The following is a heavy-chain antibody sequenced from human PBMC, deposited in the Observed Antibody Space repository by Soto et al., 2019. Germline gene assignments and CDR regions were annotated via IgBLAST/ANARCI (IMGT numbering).Heavy chain of an antibody. CDR3: ARGPPLLYPVRRKGYYYCMDV. V-gene: IGHV4-31*02. CDR2: IYYSGST. D-gene: IGHD2-2*02. Sequence: PPESWSPTXTVSGGSISSGGNYWSWIRQHTGKGLEWIGYIYYSGSTSYNPSLKIRLTISVDTSKNQLSLKLSSVPAADTALYYCARGPPLLYPVRRKGYYYCMDVWGQGTTVTVSS. CDR1: GGSISSGGNY. J-gene: IGHJ6*02.